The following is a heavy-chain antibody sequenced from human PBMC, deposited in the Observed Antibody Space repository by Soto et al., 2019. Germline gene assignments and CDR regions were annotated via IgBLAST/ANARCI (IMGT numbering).Heavy chain of an antibody. CDR3: AREMFSRTWYPGD. D-gene: IGHD6-13*01. CDR2: VYYSGIT. CDR1: GGSISSGDYY. J-gene: IGHJ4*02. Sequence: QVQLQESGPGLVRPSQTLSLTCTVSGGSISSGDYYWSWIRQHPGRGLEWIGSVYYSGITFYNPSPKSRLTISVDTSTNQFYLRLGPVTAADRAVYYCAREMFSRTWYPGDWGQGTLVTVSS. V-gene: IGHV4-31*03.